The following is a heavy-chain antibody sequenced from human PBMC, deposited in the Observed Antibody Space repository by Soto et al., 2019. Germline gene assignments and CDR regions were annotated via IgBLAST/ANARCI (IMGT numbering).Heavy chain of an antibody. CDR1: GFTFDDYA. CDR2: ISWNSGSI. V-gene: IGHV3-9*01. Sequence: PGGSLSLSCAASGFTFDDYAMHWVRQAPGKGLEWVSGISWNSGSIGYADSVKGRFTISRDNAKNSLYLQMNSLRAEDTALYYCAKDIGWNDGEGYFDYWGQGTLVTVSS. J-gene: IGHJ4*02. CDR3: AKDIGWNDGEGYFDY. D-gene: IGHD1-1*01.